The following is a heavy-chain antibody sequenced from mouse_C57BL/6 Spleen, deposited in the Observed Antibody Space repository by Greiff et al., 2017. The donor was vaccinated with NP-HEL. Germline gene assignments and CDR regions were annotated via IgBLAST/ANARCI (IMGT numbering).Heavy chain of an antibody. Sequence: QVQLKQSGAELARPGASVKLSCKASGYTFTSYGISWVKQRTGQGLEWIGEIYPRSGNTYYNEKFKGKATLTADKSSSTAYMELRSLTSEDSAVYFCAREQFITTVIEGFAYWGQGTLVTVSA. CDR2: IYPRSGNT. D-gene: IGHD1-1*01. J-gene: IGHJ3*01. CDR1: GYTFTSYG. V-gene: IGHV1-81*01. CDR3: AREQFITTVIEGFAY.